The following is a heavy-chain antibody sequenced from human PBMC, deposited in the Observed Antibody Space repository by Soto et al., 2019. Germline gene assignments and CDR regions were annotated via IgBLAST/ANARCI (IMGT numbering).Heavy chain of an antibody. CDR3: SRLWGIDYYFDY. Sequence: QVQLQESGPGLVKPSQTLSLTCTVSGGSISSGGYYWSWIRQHPGKGLEWIGYIYYSGSTYYNPSLKSRVTRSVDTSKNQFSLKLSSVTAADTAVYYCSRLWGIDYYFDYWCQGTLVTVSS. CDR1: GGSISSGGYY. J-gene: IGHJ4*02. D-gene: IGHD3-16*01. CDR2: IYYSGST. V-gene: IGHV4-31*03.